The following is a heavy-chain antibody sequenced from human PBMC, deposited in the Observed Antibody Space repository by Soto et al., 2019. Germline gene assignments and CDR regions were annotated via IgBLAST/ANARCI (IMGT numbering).Heavy chain of an antibody. CDR3: ATDGITYYDILTGSPRIKGWFDP. V-gene: IGHV1-24*01. D-gene: IGHD3-9*01. Sequence: ASVKVSCKASGYTFTSYGISWVRQAPGKGLEWMGGFDPEDGETIYAQKFQGRVTMTEDTSTDTAYMELSSLRSEDTAVYYCATDGITYYDILTGSPRIKGWFDPWGQGTLVTVSS. CDR2: FDPEDGET. J-gene: IGHJ5*02. CDR1: GYTFTSYG.